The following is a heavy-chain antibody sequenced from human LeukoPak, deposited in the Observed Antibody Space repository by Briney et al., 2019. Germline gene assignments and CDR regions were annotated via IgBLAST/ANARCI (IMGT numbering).Heavy chain of an antibody. Sequence: GGSLTLSCAASGLTLSSHWMHWLRHAPGKGLVWVSRINGGGSSTSYADSVKGRFTISRDNARDTLYLQMNTLRAEDTAVYYCARDGTRGNFDFWGQGTLVTVSS. J-gene: IGHJ4*02. CDR2: INGGGSST. D-gene: IGHD1-1*01. CDR3: ARDGTRGNFDF. CDR1: GLTLSSHW. V-gene: IGHV3-74*01.